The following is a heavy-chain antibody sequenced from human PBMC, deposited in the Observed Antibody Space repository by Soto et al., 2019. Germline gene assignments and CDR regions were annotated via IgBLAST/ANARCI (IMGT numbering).Heavy chain of an antibody. D-gene: IGHD3-16*01. CDR1: GGSISSGGYY. V-gene: IGHV4-31*03. CDR2: IYYSGST. J-gene: IGHJ4*02. Sequence: QVQLQESGPGLVKPSQTLSLTCTVSGGSISSGGYYWSWIRQHPGKGLEWIGSIYYSGSTYYNPALQRRVTLSVDTSKNQFSLKLRSVTAADTAVSYCARGVLHWGQGTLVTVSS. CDR3: ARGVLH.